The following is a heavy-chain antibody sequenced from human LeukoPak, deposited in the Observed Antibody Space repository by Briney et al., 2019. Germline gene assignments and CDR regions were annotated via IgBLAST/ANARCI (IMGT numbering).Heavy chain of an antibody. CDR3: ARPSGYSYGDAVIDY. CDR1: GFTVSSNY. J-gene: IGHJ4*02. Sequence: GGSLRLSCAVSGFTVSSNYMNWVRQAPGKGLEWVSYISSSGSTIYYADSVKGRFAISRDNAKNSLYLQMNSLRAEDTAVYYCARPSGYSYGDAVIDYWGQGTLVTVSS. V-gene: IGHV3-11*04. CDR2: ISSSGSTI. D-gene: IGHD5-18*01.